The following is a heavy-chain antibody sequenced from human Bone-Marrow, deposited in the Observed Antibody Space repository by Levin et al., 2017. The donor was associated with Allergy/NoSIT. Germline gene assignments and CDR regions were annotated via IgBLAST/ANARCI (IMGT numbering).Heavy chain of an antibody. V-gene: IGHV5-51*01. CDR1: GYSFTSYW. Sequence: LGESLKISCKGSGYSFTSYWIGWVRQMPGKGLEWMGIIYPGDSDTRYSPSFQGQVTISADKSISTAYLQWSSLKASDTAMYYCARLPPYYYDSSGYSPHWGGMDVWGQGTTVTVSS. CDR2: IYPGDSDT. CDR3: ARLPPYYYDSSGYSPHWGGMDV. J-gene: IGHJ6*02. D-gene: IGHD3-22*01.